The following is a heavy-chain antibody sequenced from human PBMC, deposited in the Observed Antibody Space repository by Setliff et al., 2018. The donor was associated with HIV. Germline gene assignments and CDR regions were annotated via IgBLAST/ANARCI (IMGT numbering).Heavy chain of an antibody. J-gene: IGHJ4*02. V-gene: IGHV1-2*02. Sequence: GASVKVSCKASGYTFTDYYIHWVRQAPGQGLEWMGYINPKNGGTDYARKFQGKVTLTRNTSISTVYLELHRLTSDDTAIYFCAKEGSGWSPRGANSWGQGTLVTVSS. D-gene: IGHD6-19*01. CDR2: INPKNGGT. CDR3: AKEGSGWSPRGANS. CDR1: GYTFTDYY.